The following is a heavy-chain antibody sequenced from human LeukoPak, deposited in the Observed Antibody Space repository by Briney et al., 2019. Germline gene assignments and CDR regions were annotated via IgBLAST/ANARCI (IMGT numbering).Heavy chain of an antibody. CDR2: ISWNSGSI. CDR1: GFTFDDYA. D-gene: IGHD5-18*01. CDR3: AREWLPGAFDI. V-gene: IGHV3-9*01. J-gene: IGHJ3*02. Sequence: GGSLRLSCAASGFTFDDYAMHWVRQAPGKGLEWVSGISWNSGSIGYADSVKGRFTISRDNAKNSLYLQMNSLRAEDTALYYCAREWLPGAFDIWGQGTMVTVSS.